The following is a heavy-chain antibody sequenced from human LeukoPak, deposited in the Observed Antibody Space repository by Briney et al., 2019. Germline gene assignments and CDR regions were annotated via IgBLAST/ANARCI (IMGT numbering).Heavy chain of an antibody. CDR2: IYPGDSDT. V-gene: IGHV5-51*01. CDR3: ARLQGISGTYYYSGMDV. D-gene: IGHD1-7*01. CDR1: GYIFATYW. Sequence: GESLKISCKGSGYIFATYWIGWVRQMPGKGLEWMGIIYPGDSDTRYSPSFQGQVTISADTSIRTAYLQWSSLKASDTAMYYCARLQGISGTYYYSGMDVWGQGTTVIVSS. J-gene: IGHJ6*02.